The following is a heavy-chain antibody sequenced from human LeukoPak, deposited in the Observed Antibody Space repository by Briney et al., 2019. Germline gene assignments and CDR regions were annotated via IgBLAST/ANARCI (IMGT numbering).Heavy chain of an antibody. D-gene: IGHD3-10*01. Sequence: GGSLRLSCAASGFTVSNTFMSWVRQAPGKGLEWVSVIYSVGTTYYADSVKDRFTISRDNSKNTLYLQMNSLRAEDTAVYYCAREIQDRGAIGYWGQGTLVTVSS. CDR1: GFTVSNTF. CDR2: IYSVGTT. J-gene: IGHJ4*02. V-gene: IGHV3-53*01. CDR3: AREIQDRGAIGY.